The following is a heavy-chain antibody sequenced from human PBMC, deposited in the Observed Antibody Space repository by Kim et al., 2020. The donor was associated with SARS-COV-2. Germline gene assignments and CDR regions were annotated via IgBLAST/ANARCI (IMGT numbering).Heavy chain of an antibody. Sequence: GESLKFSCKGSGYSFTSYWIGWVRQMPGKGLEWMGIIYPGDSDTRYSPSFQGQVTISADKSISTAYLQWSSLKASDTAMYYCARQGGTYSSSWYPRYYYYYGMDVWGQGTTVTVSS. D-gene: IGHD6-13*01. J-gene: IGHJ6*02. CDR3: ARQGGTYSSSWYPRYYYYYGMDV. V-gene: IGHV5-51*01. CDR2: IYPGDSDT. CDR1: GYSFTSYW.